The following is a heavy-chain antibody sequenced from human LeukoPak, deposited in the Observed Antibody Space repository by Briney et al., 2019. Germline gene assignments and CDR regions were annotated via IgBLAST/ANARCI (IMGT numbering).Heavy chain of an antibody. J-gene: IGHJ4*02. CDR3: ARLPRHIAAGLDY. V-gene: IGHV4-30-2*01. Sequence: SQTLSLTCAVSGGSISSGGYSWSWIRQPPGKGLEWIGYIYHSGSTYYNPSLKSRVTISVDRSKNQFSLKLSSVTAADTAVYYCARLPRHIAAGLDYWGQGTLVTVSS. CDR1: GGSISSGGYS. CDR2: IYHSGST. D-gene: IGHD6-13*01.